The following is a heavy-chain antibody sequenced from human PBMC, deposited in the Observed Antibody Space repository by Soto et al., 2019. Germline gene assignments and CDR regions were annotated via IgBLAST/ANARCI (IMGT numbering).Heavy chain of an antibody. CDR3: ERGNSRECFDY. CDR1: GFTFSSYG. J-gene: IGHJ4*02. CDR2: IWYDGSNK. V-gene: IGHV3-33*01. Sequence: GGSLRLSCAASGFTFSSYGMHWVRQAPGKGLEWVAVIWYDGSNKYYADSVKGRFTISRDNSKNTLYLQMNSLRAEDTAVYYCERGNSRECFDYWGQGTLVTVSS. D-gene: IGHD3-10*01.